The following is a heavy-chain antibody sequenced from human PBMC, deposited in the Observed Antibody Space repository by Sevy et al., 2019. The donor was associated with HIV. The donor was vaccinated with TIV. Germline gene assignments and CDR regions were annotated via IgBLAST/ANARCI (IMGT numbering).Heavy chain of an antibody. CDR2: ISTTSKTI. J-gene: IGHJ2*01. D-gene: IGHD6-6*01. V-gene: IGHV3-48*01. CDR3: ARDVYSSSAWGYFDL. Sequence: GGSLRLSCVASGFTFRTFTMNWVRQAPGKGLEWVSYISTTSKTIYYADSVKGRFTISRGNAQNSLYLQMNSLRAEDTAVYYCARDVYSSSAWGYFDLWGRGTLVTVSS. CDR1: GFTFRTFT.